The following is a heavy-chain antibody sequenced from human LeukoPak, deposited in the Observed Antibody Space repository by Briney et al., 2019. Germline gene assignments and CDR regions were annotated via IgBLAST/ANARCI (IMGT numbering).Heavy chain of an antibody. CDR1: GFTFSSYA. V-gene: IGHV3-23*01. J-gene: IGHJ5*02. D-gene: IGHD4-17*01. CDR2: ISGSGGST. CDR3: AKDRNRGYGDYREDRFDP. Sequence: GGSLRLSCAASGFTFSSYAMSWVRQAPGKGLEWVSAISGSGGSTYYADSVKGRFTISRDNSKNTLYLQMNSLRAEDTAVYYCAKDRNRGYGDYREDRFDPWGQGTLVTVSS.